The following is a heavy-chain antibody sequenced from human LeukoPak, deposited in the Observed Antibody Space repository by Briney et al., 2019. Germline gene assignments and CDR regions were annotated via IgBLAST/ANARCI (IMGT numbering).Heavy chain of an antibody. CDR2: INVVNGAI. D-gene: IGHD3-10*01. CDR1: GFTLRCYQ. Sequence: GGSLRLSCATSGFTLRCYQMNWVRQAPGKGLESVSYINVVNGAIYYADSVKGRFTISGDIATNSVYLQMNSLRAEDTALYYCVRDGNRGYDMDVWGQGTAVTVSS. V-gene: IGHV3-48*01. J-gene: IGHJ6*02. CDR3: VRDGNRGYDMDV.